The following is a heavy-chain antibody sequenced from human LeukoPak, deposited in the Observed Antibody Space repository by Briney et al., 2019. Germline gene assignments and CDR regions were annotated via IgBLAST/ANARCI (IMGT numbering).Heavy chain of an antibody. CDR2: ISGSGDYR. Sequence: PGGSLRLSCVASGFIFSSYSMNWVRQAPGKGLEWVSSISGSGDYRYYADSVKGRFTISRDNAKNSLYVQMNSLRAEDTAVYYCARGGVDYYYYMDVWGKGTTVTVSS. V-gene: IGHV3-21*01. CDR3: ARGGVDYYYYMDV. J-gene: IGHJ6*03. CDR1: GFIFSSYS.